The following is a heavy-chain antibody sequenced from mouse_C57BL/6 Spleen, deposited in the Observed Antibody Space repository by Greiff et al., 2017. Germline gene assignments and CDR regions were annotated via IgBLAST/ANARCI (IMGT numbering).Heavy chain of an antibody. CDR3: ARGDVGWYFDV. CDR2: IDPSDSYT. Sequence: QVQLQQPGAELVMPGASVKLSCKASGYTFTSYWMHWVKQRPGQGLEWIGEIDPSDSYTNYNQKFKGKSTLTVDKSSSTAYMQLSSLTSEDSAVYYCARGDVGWYFDVWGTGTTVTVSS. CDR1: GYTFTSYW. V-gene: IGHV1-69*01. D-gene: IGHD3-3*01. J-gene: IGHJ1*03.